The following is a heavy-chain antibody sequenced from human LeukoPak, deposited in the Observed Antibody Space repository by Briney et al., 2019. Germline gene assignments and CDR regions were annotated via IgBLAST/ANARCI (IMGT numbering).Heavy chain of an antibody. V-gene: IGHV3-74*01. D-gene: IGHD3-3*01. Sequence: PGGSLRLSCTASGFTFSNYWMHWVRQAPGKGLVWVSRINTDGSSTSYADSVKGRLTISRDNAKNTLFLQMNSLRAEDTAVYYCARAPYDFWSGYYIANYMDVWGKGTPVTVSS. CDR2: INTDGSST. J-gene: IGHJ6*03. CDR1: GFTFSNYW. CDR3: ARAPYDFWSGYYIANYMDV.